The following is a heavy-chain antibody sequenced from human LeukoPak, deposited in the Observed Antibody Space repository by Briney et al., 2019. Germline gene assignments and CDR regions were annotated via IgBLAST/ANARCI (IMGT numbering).Heavy chain of an antibody. CDR3: AELGITMIGGV. CDR2: ISGSGGTT. CDR1: GFTFSSYG. Sequence: GGSLRLSCAASGFTFSSYGMSWVRQAPGKGLEWVSAISGSGGTTYYADSVKGRFTISRDNSMNTLYLQMNSLRAEDTAVYYCAELGITMIGGVWGKGTTVTISS. D-gene: IGHD3-10*02. J-gene: IGHJ6*04. V-gene: IGHV3-23*01.